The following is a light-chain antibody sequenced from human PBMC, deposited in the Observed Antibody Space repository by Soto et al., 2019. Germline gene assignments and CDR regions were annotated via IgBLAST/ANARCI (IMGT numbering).Light chain of an antibody. CDR1: QSISSW. V-gene: IGKV1-5*01. CDR2: DAS. J-gene: IGKJ1*01. CDR3: QQYNNYWT. Sequence: DIQMTQSPSTLSASVGDRVTITCRASQSISSWLAWYQQKPGKAPKLLIYDASSLESGVPPRFSGSGSATEFTLTISSLQPDDFATYYCQQYNNYWTFGQGTRVEIK.